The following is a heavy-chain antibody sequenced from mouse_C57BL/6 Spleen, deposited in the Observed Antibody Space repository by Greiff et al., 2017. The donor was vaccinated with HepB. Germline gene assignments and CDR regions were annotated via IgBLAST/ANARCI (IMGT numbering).Heavy chain of an antibody. CDR2: INYDGSST. V-gene: IGHV5-16*01. Sequence: EVHLVESEGGLVQPGSSMKLSCTASGFTFSDYYMAWVRQVPEKGLEWVANINYDGSSTYYLDSLKSRFIISRDNAKNILYLQMSSLKSEDTATYYCARDRSYYGSSSYYFDYWGQGTTLTVSS. J-gene: IGHJ2*01. CDR3: ARDRSYYGSSSYYFDY. D-gene: IGHD1-1*01. CDR1: GFTFSDYY.